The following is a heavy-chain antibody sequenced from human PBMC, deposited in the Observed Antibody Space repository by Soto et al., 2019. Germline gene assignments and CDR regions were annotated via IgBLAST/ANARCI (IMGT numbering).Heavy chain of an antibody. D-gene: IGHD4-17*01. J-gene: IGHJ6*02. V-gene: IGHV4-30-4*08. CDR3: ARATTVTSSFFYYGLDV. CDR1: GGSITNDDYY. Sequence: QVQLQESGPGLVKASQTLSLTCSVSGGSITNDDYYWTWIRQPPGKGLEWIGHIYYNGNTYYNPXLKSRLTLSXDXSXNXXSLHLTSVIAADSASYFCARATTVTSSFFYYGLDVWGQGTTVNVSS. CDR2: IYYNGNT.